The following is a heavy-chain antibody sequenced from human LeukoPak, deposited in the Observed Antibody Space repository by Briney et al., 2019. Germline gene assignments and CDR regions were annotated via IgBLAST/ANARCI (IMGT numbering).Heavy chain of an antibody. J-gene: IGHJ4*02. Sequence: GGSLRLSCAASGFTFSDYYMSWIRQAPGKGLEWVSYISSSSSYTNYADSVEGRFTISRDNAKNSLYLQMNSLRAEDTAVYYCARPDVAYSSGRPLDYWGQGTLVTVSS. V-gene: IGHV3-11*06. CDR2: ISSSSSYT. CDR3: ARPDVAYSSGRPLDY. CDR1: GFTFSDYY. D-gene: IGHD6-19*01.